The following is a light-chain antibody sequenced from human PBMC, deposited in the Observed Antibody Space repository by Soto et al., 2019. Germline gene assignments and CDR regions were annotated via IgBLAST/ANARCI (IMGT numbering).Light chain of an antibody. CDR2: AAS. CDR3: QQADSFPLT. CDR1: QDISTW. Sequence: DIQMTQSPSSVSASVGDRVIITCRSSQDISTWLAGYQQKAGEAPKLLIFAASRLHSGVPSRFSGSGSGTDFTLTITNLQPEDFATYFCQQADSFPLTFGGGTKVEIK. V-gene: IGKV1D-12*01. J-gene: IGKJ4*01.